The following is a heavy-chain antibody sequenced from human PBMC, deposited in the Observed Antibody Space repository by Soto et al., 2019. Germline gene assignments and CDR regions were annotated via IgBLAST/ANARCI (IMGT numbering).Heavy chain of an antibody. Sequence: EVQLVESGGGLVQRGGSLRLSCAVSGFTFSNYGLNWVLQAPGKGLAWVSYISSSGSTIQYADSVKGRFTISRDNAKNSLYLQMNSLRDEDTAVYYCARGGAARPDYWGQGTLVTVSS. V-gene: IGHV3-48*02. CDR1: GFTFSNYG. D-gene: IGHD6-6*01. CDR2: ISSSGSTI. J-gene: IGHJ4*02. CDR3: ARGGAARPDY.